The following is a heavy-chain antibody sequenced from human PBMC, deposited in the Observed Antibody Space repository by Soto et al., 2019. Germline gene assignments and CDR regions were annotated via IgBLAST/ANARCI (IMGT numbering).Heavy chain of an antibody. Sequence: EVQLVESGGGLVQPGGSLRLSCAASGFTFSSYSMNWVRQAPGKGLEWVSYISSSSSTIYYADSVKGRFTISRDNAKNSLYLQMNSLRDEDTAVYYCARDPTNSGYDRYYYYGMDVWGQGTTVTVSS. J-gene: IGHJ6*02. V-gene: IGHV3-48*02. CDR3: ARDPTNSGYDRYYYYGMDV. CDR2: ISSSSSTI. CDR1: GFTFSSYS. D-gene: IGHD5-12*01.